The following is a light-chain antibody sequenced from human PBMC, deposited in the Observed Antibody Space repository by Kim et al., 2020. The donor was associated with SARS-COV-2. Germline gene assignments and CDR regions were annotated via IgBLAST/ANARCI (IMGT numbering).Light chain of an antibody. CDR3: QNYDSDST. Sequence: DIQMTQSPSTLSASIGDGVTITCRASQTIGSWLAWYKQKPGKAPELLIFQASNLETGVPSRFSGGGSGTEFTLTISSLQPDDFATYYCQNYDSDSTFGQGTKVDIK. J-gene: IGKJ1*01. V-gene: IGKV1-5*03. CDR2: QAS. CDR1: QTIGSW.